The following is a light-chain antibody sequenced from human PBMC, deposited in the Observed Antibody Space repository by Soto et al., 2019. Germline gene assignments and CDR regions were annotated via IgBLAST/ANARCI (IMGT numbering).Light chain of an antibody. CDR2: LGS. CDR3: MQALQLLYT. CDR1: QSLLHSNGYSY. V-gene: IGKV2-28*01. J-gene: IGKJ2*01. Sequence: DIVMTQSPLSLPVTPGEPASISCRSSQSLLHSNGYSYLDWYLQKPGQSPQLLIYLGSNRASGVPDRFRGTGSGTDFTLKISRVEAEDVGVYYCMQALQLLYTFGQGTKLEIK.